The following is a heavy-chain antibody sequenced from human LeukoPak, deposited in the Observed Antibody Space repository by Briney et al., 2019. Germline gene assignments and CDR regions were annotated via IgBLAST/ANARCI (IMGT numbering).Heavy chain of an antibody. J-gene: IGHJ4*02. CDR1: GFTFSNAW. V-gene: IGHV3-15*01. D-gene: IGHD3-10*01. Sequence: PGGSLRLSCAASGFTFSNAWMSWARQAPGKGLEWVGRIKSKTDGGTTDYAAPVKGRFTISRDDSKNTLYLQMNSLKTEDTAVYYCTTDYPYGSGSYALDYWGQGTLVTVSS. CDR3: TTDYPYGSGSYALDY. CDR2: IKSKTDGGTT.